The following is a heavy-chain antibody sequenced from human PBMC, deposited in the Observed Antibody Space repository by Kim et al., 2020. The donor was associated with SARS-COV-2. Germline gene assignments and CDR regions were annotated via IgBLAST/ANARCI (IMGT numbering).Heavy chain of an antibody. CDR3: ATAAAVVVPAAMRERDYYYYYGMDV. CDR2: FDPEDGET. CDR1: LS. D-gene: IGHD2-2*01. V-gene: IGHV1-24*01. J-gene: IGHJ6*01. Sequence: LSMPWVRQAPGKGLEWMGGFDPEDGETIYAQKFQGRVTMTEDTSTDTAYMELSSLRSEDTAVYYCATAAAVVVPAAMRERDYYYYYGMDV.